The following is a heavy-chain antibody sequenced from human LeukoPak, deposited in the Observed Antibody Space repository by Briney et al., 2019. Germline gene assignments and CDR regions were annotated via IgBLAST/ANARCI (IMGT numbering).Heavy chain of an antibody. CDR3: VTSNDAKIAPFDH. D-gene: IGHD2-21*01. Sequence: SETLSLACTVSGVSMSAYQWSWVRQSPEKGLEWIGCINTKGETSYNPSLKSRVTTSVDTSKSQFSLRLTSVTAADTAVYYCVTSNDAKIAPFDHWGQGAPVTVSS. CDR2: INTKGET. V-gene: IGHV4-4*09. CDR1: GVSMSAYQ. J-gene: IGHJ4*02.